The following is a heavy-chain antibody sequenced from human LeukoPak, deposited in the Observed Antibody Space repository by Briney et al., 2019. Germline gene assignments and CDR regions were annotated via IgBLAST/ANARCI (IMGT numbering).Heavy chain of an antibody. J-gene: IGHJ6*03. Sequence: GGSLRLSCAASGFTFSSYAMSWVRQAPGKGLEWVSAISGSGGSTYYADSVKGRFTISRDNSKNTLYLQMNSLRAEDTAVYYCAKASSVGRGYYYYMDVWGKGTTVTVSS. D-gene: IGHD1-26*01. CDR1: GFTFSSYA. CDR3: AKASSVGRGYYYYMDV. CDR2: ISGSGGST. V-gene: IGHV3-23*01.